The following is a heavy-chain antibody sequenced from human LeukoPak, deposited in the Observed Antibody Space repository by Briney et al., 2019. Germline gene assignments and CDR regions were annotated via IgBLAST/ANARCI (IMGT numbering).Heavy chain of an antibody. CDR3: ARQATRGVVVIASGAFDI. Sequence: GSLRLSCAASGFTFSDYWMTWVRQPPGKGLEWIGSIYYSGSTYYNPSLKSRVTISVDTSKNQFSLKLSSVTAADTAVYYCARQATRGVVVIASGAFDIWGQGTMVTVSS. V-gene: IGHV4-39*01. CDR1: GFTFSDYW. D-gene: IGHD2-21*01. J-gene: IGHJ3*02. CDR2: IYYSGST.